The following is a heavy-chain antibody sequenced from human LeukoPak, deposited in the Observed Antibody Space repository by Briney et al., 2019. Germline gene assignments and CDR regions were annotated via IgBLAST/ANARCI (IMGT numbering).Heavy chain of an antibody. CDR2: IDPNSGGT. CDR3: ARDHHGDYVVSFDP. Sequence: GASAKVSYKASGYTFTGYYMHWVRQAPGQGLEWMGWIDPNSGGTNYAQKFQGRVTMTTDTSISTAYMELSSLRSDDTAVYYCARDHHGDYVVSFDPWGQGTLVTVSS. D-gene: IGHD4-17*01. CDR1: GYTFTGYY. J-gene: IGHJ5*02. V-gene: IGHV1-2*02.